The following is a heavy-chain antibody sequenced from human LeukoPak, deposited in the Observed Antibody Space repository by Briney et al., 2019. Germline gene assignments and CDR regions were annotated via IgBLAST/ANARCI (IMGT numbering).Heavy chain of an antibody. D-gene: IGHD4-17*01. J-gene: IGHJ5*02. Sequence: SETLSLTCTVSGYSISSGYYWGWIRQPPGKGLEWIGSIYHSGSTYYNPSLKSRVTISVDTSKNQFSLKLSSVTAADTAVYYCARGDYVHWFDPWGQGTLVTVSS. CDR3: ARGDYVHWFDP. CDR1: GYSISSGYY. V-gene: IGHV4-38-2*02. CDR2: IYHSGST.